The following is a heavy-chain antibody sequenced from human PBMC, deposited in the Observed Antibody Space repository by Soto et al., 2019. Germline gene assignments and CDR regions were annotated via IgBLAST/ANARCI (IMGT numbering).Heavy chain of an antibody. D-gene: IGHD5-18*01. CDR3: ARDNGYSYGYFDY. CDR2: LYNSGST. CDR1: GGSVSSGSYY. J-gene: IGHJ4*02. Sequence: SETLSLTCTVSGGSVSSGSYYWTWIRQPPGKGLEWIGCLYNSGSTNYNPALKSRATISVDTSKNQFSLRLSSVTAADTAVYYCARDNGYSYGYFDYSGQGTLVTVSS. V-gene: IGHV4-61*01.